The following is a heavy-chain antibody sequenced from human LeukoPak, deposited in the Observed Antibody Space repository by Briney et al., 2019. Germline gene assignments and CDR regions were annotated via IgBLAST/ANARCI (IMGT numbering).Heavy chain of an antibody. CDR1: GFTVSSNY. V-gene: IGHV3-53*01. CDR3: ARGNDGRGHDY. J-gene: IGHJ4*02. Sequence: PGGSLRLSCAASGFTVSSNYMTWVRQAPGRGLEWVSVIYSGGATSYADSVKGRFTISRDSSKNTLYLQMSSLRAEDTAVYFCARGNDGRGHDYWGQGTLVTVSS. D-gene: IGHD3-22*01. CDR2: IYSGGAT.